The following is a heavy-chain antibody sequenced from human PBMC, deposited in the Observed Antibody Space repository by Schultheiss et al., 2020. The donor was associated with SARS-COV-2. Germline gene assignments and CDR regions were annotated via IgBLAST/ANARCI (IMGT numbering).Heavy chain of an antibody. J-gene: IGHJ4*02. D-gene: IGHD5-24*01. Sequence: SETLSLTCAVYGGSFSGYYWSWIRQPPGKGLEWIGEINHSGSTNYNPSLKSRVTISVDTSKNQFSLKLSSVTAADTAVYYCARDQRWLIDYWGQGTLVTVS. CDR1: GGSFSGYY. CDR2: INHSGST. CDR3: ARDQRWLIDY. V-gene: IGHV4-34*01.